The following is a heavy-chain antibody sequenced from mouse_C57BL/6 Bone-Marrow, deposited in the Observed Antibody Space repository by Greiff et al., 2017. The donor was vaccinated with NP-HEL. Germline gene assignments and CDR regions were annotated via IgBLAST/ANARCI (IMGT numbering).Heavy chain of an antibody. J-gene: IGHJ2*01. Sequence: VQLQESGPGLVAPSQSLSITCTVSGFSLTSYGVHWVRQPPGKGLEWLVVIWSDGSTTSNSAPKSRLSISKDNSKSKVLLKMNSLKTDDAAMYDCARHGYGNYLDYWGQGTTLTVSS. CDR3: ARHGYGNYLDY. D-gene: IGHD2-1*01. CDR1: GFSLTSYG. CDR2: IWSDGST. V-gene: IGHV2-6-1*01.